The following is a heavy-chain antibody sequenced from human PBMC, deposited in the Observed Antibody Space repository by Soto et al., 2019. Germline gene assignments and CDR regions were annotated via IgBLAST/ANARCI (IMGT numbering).Heavy chain of an antibody. J-gene: IGHJ5*02. CDR3: ARGANWFDP. Sequence: QVQLRESGPGLVKPSGTLSLTCAVSGGSITSSNWWSWVRQAPGKGLEWIGEIYHGGGSTNYNPSLKSRVTLLVDKSKNQFSLKLSSVTAADTAVYYCARGANWFDPWGQGTLVTVST. CDR1: GGSITSSNW. V-gene: IGHV4-4*02. CDR2: IYHGGGST.